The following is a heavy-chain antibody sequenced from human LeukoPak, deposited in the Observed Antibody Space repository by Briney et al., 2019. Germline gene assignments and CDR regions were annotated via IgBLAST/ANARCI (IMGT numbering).Heavy chain of an antibody. D-gene: IGHD3-22*01. J-gene: IGHJ5*02. V-gene: IGHV3-74*01. CDR3: ARVSSYYDSSGYFNWFDP. CDR1: GFTFSSYW. Sequence: GGSLRLSRAASGFTFSSYWMHWVRQAPGKGLVWVSRINSDGSSTSYADSVKGRFTISRDNAKNTLYLQMNSLRAEDTAVYYCARVSSYYDSSGYFNWFDPWGQGTLVTVSS. CDR2: INSDGSST.